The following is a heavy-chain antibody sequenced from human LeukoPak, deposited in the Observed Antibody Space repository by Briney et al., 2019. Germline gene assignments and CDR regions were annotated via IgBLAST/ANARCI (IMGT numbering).Heavy chain of an antibody. D-gene: IGHD2-2*01. J-gene: IGHJ4*02. V-gene: IGHV3-53*01. Sequence: PGGSLRLSCAASGFTVSSNYMSWVRQAPGKGLEWVSVIYSGGSTYYADSVKGRFTISRDNSKNTLYLQMNSLRAEDTAVYYCARPDCSSTNCYPWGQGTLVTVSS. CDR2: IYSGGST. CDR1: GFTVSSNY. CDR3: ARPDCSSTNCYP.